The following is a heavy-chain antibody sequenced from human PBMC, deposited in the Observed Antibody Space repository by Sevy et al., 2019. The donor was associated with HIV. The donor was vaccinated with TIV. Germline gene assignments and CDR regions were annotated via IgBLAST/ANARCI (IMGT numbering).Heavy chain of an antibody. CDR1: GFTFSSYA. D-gene: IGHD6-6*01. CDR2: ISYDGSNK. V-gene: IGHV3-30-3*01. CDR3: ARGGASIAARLEYYYYMDV. J-gene: IGHJ6*03. Sequence: GGSLRLSCAASGFTFSSYAMHWVRQAPGKGLEWVAVISYDGSNKYYVDSVKGRFTISRDNSKNTLYLQMNSLRAEDTAVYYSARGGASIAARLEYYYYMDVWGKWTTVTVSS.